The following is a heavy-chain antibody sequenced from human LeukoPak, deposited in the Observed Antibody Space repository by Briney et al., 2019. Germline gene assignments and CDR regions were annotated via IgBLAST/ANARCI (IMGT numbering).Heavy chain of an antibody. CDR2: IIPIFGTA. D-gene: IGHD5-18*01. CDR3: ATESRGYSYGYRGY. CDR1: GGTFSSYA. V-gene: IGHV1-69*13. J-gene: IGHJ4*02. Sequence: ASVKVSCKASGGTFSSYAISWVRQAPGQGLEWMGGIIPIFGTANYAQKFQGRVTITADESTSTAYMELSSLRSEDTAVYYCATESRGYSYGYRGYWGQGTLVTVSS.